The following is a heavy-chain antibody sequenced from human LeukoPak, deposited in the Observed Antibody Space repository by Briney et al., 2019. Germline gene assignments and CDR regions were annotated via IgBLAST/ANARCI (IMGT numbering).Heavy chain of an antibody. Sequence: ASVKVSCKASGYTFTSYAMNWVRQAPGQGLEWMGWVNTNTGNPTYAQGFTGRFVFSLDTSVSTAYLQISSLKAEDTAVYYCAKQLTTVADHDAFDIWGQGTMVTVSS. CDR3: AKQLTTVADHDAFDI. D-gene: IGHD4-23*01. CDR2: VNTNTGNP. J-gene: IGHJ3*02. CDR1: GYTFTSYA. V-gene: IGHV7-4-1*02.